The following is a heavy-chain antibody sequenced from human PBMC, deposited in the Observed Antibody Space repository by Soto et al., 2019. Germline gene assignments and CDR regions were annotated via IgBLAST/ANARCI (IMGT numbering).Heavy chain of an antibody. CDR3: ARGLRYYGSGSYSPYYYGMDV. D-gene: IGHD3-10*01. Sequence: PSETLSLTCTVSGGSISSYYWSWIRQPPGKGLEWIGYIYYSGSTNYNPSLKSRVTISVDTSKNQFSLKLSSVTAADTAVYYCARGLRYYGSGSYSPYYYGMDVWGQGTTVTVSS. V-gene: IGHV4-59*01. CDR1: GGSISSYY. CDR2: IYYSGST. J-gene: IGHJ6*02.